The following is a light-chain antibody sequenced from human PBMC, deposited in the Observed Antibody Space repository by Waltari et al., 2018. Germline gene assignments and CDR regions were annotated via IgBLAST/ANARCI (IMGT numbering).Light chain of an antibody. CDR2: GAS. CDR3: HQYGSSPLT. Sequence: EIVLTQSPGTLSLSPGERATFSCRASQSVASNYLAWYQQKLGQAPRVLIYGASSRATGIPDRFSGSGSGTDFTLTISRLEPEDFAVYYCHQYGSSPLTFGQGTRVEIK. CDR1: QSVASNY. J-gene: IGKJ1*01. V-gene: IGKV3-20*01.